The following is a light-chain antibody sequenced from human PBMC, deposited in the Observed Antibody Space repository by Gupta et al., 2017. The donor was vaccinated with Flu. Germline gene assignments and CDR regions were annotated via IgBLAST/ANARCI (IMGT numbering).Light chain of an antibody. V-gene: IGKV3-15*01. CDR1: QKVGVD. CDR3: QQFNNWPFT. CDR2: DAS. Sequence: PATLSVSPGEGVTLSCRASQKVGVDLAWYQQKPGQAPRPLIYDASFRATGVPDRFSASGSGTEFTLTISSLESEDFAVYYCQQFNNWPFTFGQGTRLDIK. J-gene: IGKJ5*01.